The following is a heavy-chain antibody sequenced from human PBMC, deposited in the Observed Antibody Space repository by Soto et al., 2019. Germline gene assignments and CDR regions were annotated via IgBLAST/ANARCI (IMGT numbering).Heavy chain of an antibody. J-gene: IGHJ5*02. CDR1: GYTFTSYD. Sequence: ASVKVSCKASGYTFTSYDINWVRQATGQGLEWMGWMNPNSGNTGYAQKFQGRVTVTRNTSISTAYMELSSLRSEDTAVYYCARGDWDSSSWYSDREHNWFDPWGQGTLVTVSS. V-gene: IGHV1-8*01. CDR3: ARGDWDSSSWYSDREHNWFDP. D-gene: IGHD6-13*01. CDR2: MNPNSGNT.